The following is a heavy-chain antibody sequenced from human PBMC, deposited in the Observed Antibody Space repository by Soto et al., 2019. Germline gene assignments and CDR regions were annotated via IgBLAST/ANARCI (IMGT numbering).Heavy chain of an antibody. D-gene: IGHD6-19*01. V-gene: IGHV3-7*03. CDR1: GLTFTDYW. Sequence: GGSLRLSCVTYGLTFTDYWMSWVRQAPGKGLEWVAKINQNGAVTYYVDSVEGRFTISRDNTKDSLYLQMNSLRGEDTAIYYCARDLRGSGRYVIDYWGQGTLVTVSS. J-gene: IGHJ4*02. CDR3: ARDLRGSGRYVIDY. CDR2: INQNGAVT.